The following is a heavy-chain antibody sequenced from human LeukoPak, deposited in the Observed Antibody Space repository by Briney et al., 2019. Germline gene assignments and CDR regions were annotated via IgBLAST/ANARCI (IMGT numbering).Heavy chain of an antibody. Sequence: KPSETLSLTCTVSGGSVSSGSYYWSWIRQPPGKGLEWIGYIYYSGSTNYNPSLKSRVTISVDTSKNQFSLKLSSVTAADTAVYYCARDGGFNVLFGFDPWGQGTLVTVSS. CDR3: ARDGGFNVLFGFDP. CDR1: GGSVSSGSYY. CDR2: IYYSGST. J-gene: IGHJ5*02. V-gene: IGHV4-61*01. D-gene: IGHD3-16*01.